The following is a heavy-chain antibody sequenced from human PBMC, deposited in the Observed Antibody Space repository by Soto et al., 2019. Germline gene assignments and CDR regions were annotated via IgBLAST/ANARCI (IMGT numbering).Heavy chain of an antibody. V-gene: IGHV4-59*01. Sequence: SETLSLTCTVSGGSISSYYWSWIRQPPGKGLEWIGYIYYSGSTNYNPSLKSRVAISVDTSKNQFSLKLSSVTAADTAVYYCARRYGASFDYWGQGTLVTVSS. J-gene: IGHJ4*02. D-gene: IGHD4-17*01. CDR3: ARRYGASFDY. CDR1: GGSISSYY. CDR2: IYYSGST.